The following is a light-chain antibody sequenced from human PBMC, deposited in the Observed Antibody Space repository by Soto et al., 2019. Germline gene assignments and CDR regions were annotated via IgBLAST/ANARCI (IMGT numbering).Light chain of an antibody. CDR3: QHYGSSSWT. Sequence: EIVLTQSPVTLSLSPGERATLSCRASQSVSSSYLAWYQQKPGQAPRLLIYGASSRATGIPDRFSGSGSGTDFTLTISRLEPEDFAVYYCQHYGSSSWTFGQGTKVDIK. J-gene: IGKJ1*01. V-gene: IGKV3-20*01. CDR2: GAS. CDR1: QSVSSSY.